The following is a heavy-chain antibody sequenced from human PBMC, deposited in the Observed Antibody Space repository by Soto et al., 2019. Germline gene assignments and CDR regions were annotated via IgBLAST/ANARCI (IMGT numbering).Heavy chain of an antibody. J-gene: IGHJ1*01. CDR3: ARITGYGDYGALEH. V-gene: IGHV3-23*01. CDR1: GFTFSSYA. CDR2: ISGSGGST. D-gene: IGHD4-17*01. Sequence: EVQLLESGGGLVQPGGSLRLSCAASGFTFSSYAMSWVRQAPGKGLEWVSAISGSGGSTYYADSVKGRFTISRDNSKNTLYLQMNSLRAEDTAVYYCARITGYGDYGALEHWGQGTLVTVSS.